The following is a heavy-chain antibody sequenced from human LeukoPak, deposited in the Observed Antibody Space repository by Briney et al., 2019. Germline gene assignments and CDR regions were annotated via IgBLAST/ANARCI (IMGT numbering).Heavy chain of an antibody. Sequence: PGRSLRLSCAASGFTFSSYGMHWVRQAPGKGLEWVANIKQDGSEKYYVDSVKGRFTISRDNAKNSLYLQMNSLRAEDTAVYYCARITDYYGMDVWGQGTTVTVSS. CDR1: GFTFSSYG. V-gene: IGHV3-7*05. CDR2: IKQDGSEK. J-gene: IGHJ6*02. CDR3: ARITDYYGMDV.